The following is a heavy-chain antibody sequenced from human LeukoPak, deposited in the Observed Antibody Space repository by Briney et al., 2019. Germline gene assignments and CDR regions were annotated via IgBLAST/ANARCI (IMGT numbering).Heavy chain of an antibody. J-gene: IGHJ4*02. Sequence: SETLSLTCTVSGGSISSYYWSWIRQPAGKGLEWIGRIYTSGSTNYNPSLKSRVTMSVDTSKNQFSLKLSSVTAADTAVYYCARHGDYDILTGYYVNFDYWGQGTLVTVSS. D-gene: IGHD3-9*01. V-gene: IGHV4-4*07. CDR1: GGSISSYY. CDR2: IYTSGST. CDR3: ARHGDYDILTGYYVNFDY.